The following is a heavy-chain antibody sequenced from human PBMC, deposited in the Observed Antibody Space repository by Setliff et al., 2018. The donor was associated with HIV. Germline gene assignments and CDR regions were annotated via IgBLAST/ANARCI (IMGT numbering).Heavy chain of an antibody. D-gene: IGHD1-26*01. Sequence: PSETLSLTCSVSGGSISSSTYYWGWIRQPPGKGLEWIGDIFYTGSTYYNPSLKSRITMSVDTSQNQVSLKLSSVTAADTAVYYCARDSELGLNYHYGMDVWGQGTTVTVSS. CDR3: ARDSELGLNYHYGMDV. V-gene: IGHV4-39*07. J-gene: IGHJ6*02. CDR1: GGSISSSTYY. CDR2: IFYTGST.